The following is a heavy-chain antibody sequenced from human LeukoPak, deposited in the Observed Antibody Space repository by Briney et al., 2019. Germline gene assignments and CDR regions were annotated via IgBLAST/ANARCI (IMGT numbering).Heavy chain of an antibody. D-gene: IGHD6-19*01. CDR2: ISDSGSFT. J-gene: IGHJ4*02. V-gene: IGHV3-23*01. Sequence: GGSLRLSCAASGFSFRSYAISWVRQAPGKGLEWVSVISDSGSFTFYADSVRGRFTISRDNSKSTVFLHMNNLRAEDTAVYYCASWPVGWYGEDSWGQGTLVTVSS. CDR1: GFSFRSYA. CDR3: ASWPVGWYGEDS.